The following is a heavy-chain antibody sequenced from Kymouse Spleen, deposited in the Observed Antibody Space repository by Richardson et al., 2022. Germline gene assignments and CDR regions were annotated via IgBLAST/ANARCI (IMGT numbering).Heavy chain of an antibody. D-gene: IGHD5-18,IGHD5-18*01. CDR1: GFTFSSYG. V-gene: IGHV3-33*01. CDR3: ARERYSYGYGYYYGMDV. CDR2: IWYDGSNK. J-gene: IGHJ6*02. Sequence: QVQLVESGGGVVQPGRSLRLSCAASGFTFSSYGMHWVRQAPGKGLEWVAVIWYDGSNKYYADSVKGRFTISRDNSKNTLYLQMNSLRAEDTAVYYCARERYSYGYGYYYGMDVWGQGTTVTVSS.